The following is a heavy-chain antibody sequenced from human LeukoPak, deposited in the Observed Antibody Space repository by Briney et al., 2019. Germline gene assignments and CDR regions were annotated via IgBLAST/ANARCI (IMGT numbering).Heavy chain of an antibody. J-gene: IGHJ4*02. CDR2: IKQDGSEK. V-gene: IGHV3-7*01. Sequence: GGSLRLSCAASGFTFSSYWMSWVRQAPGKGLEWVANIKQDGSEKYYVDSVKGRFTISRDNAKNSLYLQMNSLRAEDTAVYYCARDSCSGGSCYPPDASDYWGRGTLVTVSS. D-gene: IGHD2-15*01. CDR3: ARDSCSGGSCYPPDASDY. CDR1: GFTFSSYW.